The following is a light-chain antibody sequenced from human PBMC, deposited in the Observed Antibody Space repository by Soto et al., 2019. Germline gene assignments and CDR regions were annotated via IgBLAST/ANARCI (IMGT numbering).Light chain of an antibody. V-gene: IGKV3-20*01. CDR2: DAS. Sequence: EIVLTQSPGTLSLSPGERATLSCRASQSVSSNYLAWYQQRPGQAPILLIYDASTRAAGIPDRFSGSGSGTDFTLTISRLEPEDFAVFYCHHYSRSPIFTFGPGTTVDIK. CDR1: QSVSSNY. J-gene: IGKJ3*01. CDR3: HHYSRSPIFT.